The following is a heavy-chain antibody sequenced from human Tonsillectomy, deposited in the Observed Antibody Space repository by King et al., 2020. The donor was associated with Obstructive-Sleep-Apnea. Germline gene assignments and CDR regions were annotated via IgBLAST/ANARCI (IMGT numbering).Heavy chain of an antibody. CDR3: TTDWGTSYYYEY. Sequence: VQLVESGGGLVKPGGSIRLSCAASGIALSDDWMSWVRQAPGKVLEWVGRIKRKTDGGTTDHAAPVDGRFTISRDDSKNTLYLQMHSLKIEDTAVYYCTTDWGTSYYYEYWGLGTLVTVSS. CDR2: IKRKTDGGTT. J-gene: IGHJ4*02. D-gene: IGHD3-16*01. V-gene: IGHV3-15*01. CDR1: GIALSDDW.